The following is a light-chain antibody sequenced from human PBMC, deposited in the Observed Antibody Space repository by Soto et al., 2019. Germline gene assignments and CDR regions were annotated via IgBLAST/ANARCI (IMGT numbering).Light chain of an antibody. CDR1: QTINSW. CDR3: QQSYITPLT. Sequence: DIQMTQSPSTLSASVGDRVTITCRASQTINSWLAWYQQKPGKAPKVLIFDASSLKTGVPSRFSGSGSGTEFTLTISSLQPEDFATYYCQQSYITPLTFGGGTKVDNK. V-gene: IGKV1-5*01. CDR2: DAS. J-gene: IGKJ4*01.